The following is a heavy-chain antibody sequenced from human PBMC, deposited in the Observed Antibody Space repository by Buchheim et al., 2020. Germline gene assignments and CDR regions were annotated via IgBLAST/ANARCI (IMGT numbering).Heavy chain of an antibody. CDR3: ARDGDSSGWYESFYYYYGMDV. V-gene: IGHV3-48*01. Sequence: EVQLVESGGGLVQPGGSLRLSCAASGFTFSSYSMNWVRQAPGKGLEWVSYISSSSSTIYYADSVKGRFTISRDNAKNSLSLQMNSLRAEDTAVYYCARDGDSSGWYESFYYYYGMDVWGQGTT. D-gene: IGHD6-19*01. J-gene: IGHJ6*02. CDR2: ISSSSSTI. CDR1: GFTFSSYS.